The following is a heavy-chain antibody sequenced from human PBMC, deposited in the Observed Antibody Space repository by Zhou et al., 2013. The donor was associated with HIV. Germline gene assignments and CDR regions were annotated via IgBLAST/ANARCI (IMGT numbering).Heavy chain of an antibody. V-gene: IGHV1-69*05. CDR3: ARGRGRSSATGGYYYMDV. CDR2: IIPIFGTA. D-gene: IGHD6-13*01. J-gene: IGHJ6*03. Sequence: QVQLVQSGAEVKKPGSSVKVSCKASGGTFSSYAISWVRQAPGQGLEWMGGIIPIFGTANYAQKFQGRVTITTDESTSTAYMELSSLRSEDTAVYYCARGRGRSSATGGYYYMDVWGKGDHGHRLL. CDR1: GGTFSSYA.